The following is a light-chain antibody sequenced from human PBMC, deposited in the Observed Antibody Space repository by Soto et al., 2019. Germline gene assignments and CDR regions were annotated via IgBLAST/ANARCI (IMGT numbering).Light chain of an antibody. CDR2: GAS. Sequence: EIVLTQSPGTLSLSPGERATLSYRASQSVSSSYLAWYQQKPGQAPRLLIYGASSRATGIPDRFSGSGSGTDFTLTISRLEPEDFAVCYCQQYGSSSWTFGQGTKV. V-gene: IGKV3-20*01. CDR3: QQYGSSSWT. CDR1: QSVSSSY. J-gene: IGKJ1*01.